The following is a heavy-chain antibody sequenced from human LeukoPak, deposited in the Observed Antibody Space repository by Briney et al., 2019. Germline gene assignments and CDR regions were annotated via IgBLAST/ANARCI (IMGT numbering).Heavy chain of an antibody. CDR2: INHSGST. J-gene: IGHJ4*02. V-gene: IGHV4-34*01. Sequence: SETLSLTCAVYGGSFSGYYWSWIRQPPGKGLEWIGEINHSGSTNYNPSLKSRVTISVDTSKNQFSLKLSSVTAADTAVYYCARGGYSYTFDCWGQGTLVTVSS. D-gene: IGHD5-18*01. CDR3: ARGGYSYTFDC. CDR1: GGSFSGYY.